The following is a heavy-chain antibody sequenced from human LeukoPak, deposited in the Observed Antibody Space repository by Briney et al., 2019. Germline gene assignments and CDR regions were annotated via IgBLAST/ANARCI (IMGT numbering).Heavy chain of an antibody. D-gene: IGHD4-17*01. J-gene: IGHJ4*02. V-gene: IGHV1-18*01. CDR1: GYTFTSYG. CDR3: ARRAVDYGDYYDYYFDY. Sequence: ASVKVSCKASGYTFTSYGISWVRQAPGQGLEWMGWISAYNGNTNYAQKLQGRVTMTTDTSTSTAYMELSSLRSEDTAVYYCARRAVDYGDYYDYYFDYWGQGTLVTVSS. CDR2: ISAYNGNT.